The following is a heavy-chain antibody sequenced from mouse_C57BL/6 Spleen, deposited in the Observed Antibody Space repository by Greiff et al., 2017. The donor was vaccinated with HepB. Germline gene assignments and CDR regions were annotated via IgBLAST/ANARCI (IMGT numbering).Heavy chain of an antibody. CDR3: AIGLYYDYAWFAY. CDR1: GYTFTSYW. D-gene: IGHD2-4*01. CDR2: IHPSDSDT. V-gene: IGHV1-74*01. Sequence: QVQLKQPGAELVKPGASVKVSCKASGYTFTSYWMHWVKQRPGQGLEWIGRIHPSDSDTNYNQKFKGKATLTVDKSSSTAYMQLSSLTSEDSAVYYCAIGLYYDYAWFAYWGQGTLVTVSA. J-gene: IGHJ3*01.